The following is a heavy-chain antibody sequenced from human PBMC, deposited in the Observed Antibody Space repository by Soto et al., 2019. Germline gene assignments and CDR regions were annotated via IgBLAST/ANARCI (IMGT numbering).Heavy chain of an antibody. V-gene: IGHV4-31*03. D-gene: IGHD2-15*01. CDR2: IHYRGST. CDR3: ARVRDSFVLDV. CDR1: GGSFTGAYY. J-gene: IGHJ6*02. Sequence: QVQLQESGPGLVKSSETLSLTCRLSGGSFTGAYYWNWIRQHPGKGLEWIGSIHYRGSTYYNPSLKTRITISLDRSNNQFSLNLSSVTAADTAVYYCARVRDSFVLDVWGQGTTVTVSS.